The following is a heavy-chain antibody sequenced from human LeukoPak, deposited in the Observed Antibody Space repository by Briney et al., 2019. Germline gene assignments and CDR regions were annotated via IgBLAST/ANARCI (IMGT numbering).Heavy chain of an antibody. D-gene: IGHD5-18*01. V-gene: IGHV3-15*07. CDR3: TTGGYRYGDDY. CDR1: GFTFNNAW. Sequence: KAGGSLRLSCAASGFTFNNAWMNWVRQAPGKGLEWVGRFKSKTDGGTIDYAAPVKGRFTISRDDSKNTLYLQMNSLKTEDTAVYYCTTGGYRYGDDYWGQGTLVTVSS. J-gene: IGHJ4*02. CDR2: FKSKTDGGTI.